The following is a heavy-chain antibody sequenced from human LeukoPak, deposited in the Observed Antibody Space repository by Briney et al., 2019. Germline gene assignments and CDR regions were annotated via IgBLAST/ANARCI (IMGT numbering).Heavy chain of an antibody. CDR1: GFIFSDHY. V-gene: IGHV3-23*01. D-gene: IGHD3-22*01. CDR3: ARGMGGSYDSSGYYFDY. Sequence: GGSLRLSCAASGFIFSDHYMDWVRQAPGKGLEWVSAISGSDGGTYYADSVKGRFTISRDNSKNTLYLQMNSLRAEDTAVYYCARGMGGSYDSSGYYFDYWGQGALVTVSS. CDR2: ISGSDGGT. J-gene: IGHJ4*02.